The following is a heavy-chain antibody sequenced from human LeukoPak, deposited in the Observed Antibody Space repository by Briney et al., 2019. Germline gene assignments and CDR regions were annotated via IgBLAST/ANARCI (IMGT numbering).Heavy chain of an antibody. CDR3: ARYGYVWGSYRYNDY. CDR1: GYTFTSYG. CDR2: ISAYNGNT. Sequence: GASVKVSCKASGYTFTSYGISWARQAPGQGLEWMGWISAYNGNTNYAQKLQGRVTMTTDTSTSTAYMKLRSLRSDDTAVYYCARYGYVWGSYRYNDYWGQGTLVTVSS. J-gene: IGHJ4*02. D-gene: IGHD3-16*02. V-gene: IGHV1-18*01.